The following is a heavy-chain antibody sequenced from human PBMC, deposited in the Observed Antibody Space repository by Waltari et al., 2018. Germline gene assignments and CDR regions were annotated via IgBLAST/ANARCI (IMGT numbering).Heavy chain of an antibody. J-gene: IGHJ2*01. CDR3: ARDSGRFLEWFWYFDL. Sequence: QVQLVESGGGVVQPGRSLRLSCAASGFTFSSYAMHWVRQAPGKGLEWVAVISYDGSNKYYADSVKGRFTISRDNSKNTLYLQMNSLRAEDTAVYYCARDSGRFLEWFWYFDLWGRGTLVTVSS. D-gene: IGHD3-3*01. V-gene: IGHV3-30-3*01. CDR1: GFTFSSYA. CDR2: ISYDGSNK.